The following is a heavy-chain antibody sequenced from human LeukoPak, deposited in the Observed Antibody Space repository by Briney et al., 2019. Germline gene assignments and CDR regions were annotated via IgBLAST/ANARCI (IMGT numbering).Heavy chain of an antibody. CDR2: ISYDGSNK. Sequence: GGSLRLSCAASGFTFSSYAMHWVRQAPGKGLEWVAVISYDGSNKYYADSVKGRFTISRDNSKNTLYPQMNSLRAEDTAVYYCAAEYVYWGQGTLVTVSS. CDR3: AAEYVY. CDR1: GFTFSSYA. V-gene: IGHV3-30-3*01. D-gene: IGHD1-14*01. J-gene: IGHJ4*02.